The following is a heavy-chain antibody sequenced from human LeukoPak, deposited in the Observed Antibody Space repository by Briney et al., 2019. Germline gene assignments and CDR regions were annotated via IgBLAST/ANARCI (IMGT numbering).Heavy chain of an antibody. J-gene: IGHJ4*02. Sequence: GGSLRLSCAASGFTFSDYYMSWIRQAPGKGLEWVSYISSSGSTIYYADSVKGRFTISRDNAKNSLYLQMNSLRAEDTAVYYCARDRGNDFNSYFFDYWGQGILVTVSS. CDR2: ISSSGSTI. V-gene: IGHV3-11*04. CDR3: ARDRGNDFNSYFFDY. D-gene: IGHD2-21*02. CDR1: GFTFSDYY.